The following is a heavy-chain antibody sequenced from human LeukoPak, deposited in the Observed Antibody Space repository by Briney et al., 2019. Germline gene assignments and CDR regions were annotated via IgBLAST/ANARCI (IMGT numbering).Heavy chain of an antibody. CDR3: ARGEQLAWFDP. CDR1: GGTFSSYA. J-gene: IGHJ5*02. CDR2: IIPIFGTA. V-gene: IGHV1-69*05. Sequence: VASVKVSCKASGGTFSSYAISWVRQAPGQGLEWMGGIIPIFGTANYAQRFQGRVTITTDESTSTAYMELSSLRSEDTAVYYCARGEQLAWFDPWGQGTLVTVSS. D-gene: IGHD6-13*01.